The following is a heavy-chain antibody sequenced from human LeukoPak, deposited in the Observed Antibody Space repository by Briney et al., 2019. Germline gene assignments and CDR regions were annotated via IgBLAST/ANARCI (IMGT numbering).Heavy chain of an antibody. V-gene: IGHV4-34*01. CDR3: ARQGSISAFDF. Sequence: SETLSLTCAVYIGSFSGYHWSWIRQPPGRGLEWIGEIDHSGNTKYNPSLKSRVTISADTSKNQSSLELRTLSAADTAVYFCARQGSISAFDFWGRGTLVTVSS. D-gene: IGHD2-21*01. CDR1: IGSFSGYH. CDR2: IDHSGNT. J-gene: IGHJ4*02.